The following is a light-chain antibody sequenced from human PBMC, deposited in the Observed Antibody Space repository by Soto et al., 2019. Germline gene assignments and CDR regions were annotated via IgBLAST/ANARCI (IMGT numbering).Light chain of an antibody. CDR2: DVS. CDR1: QDIRGA. J-gene: IGKJ5*01. V-gene: IGKV1-13*02. Sequence: AIQLTQSPSSLSASVGDRVTITCRASQDIRGALAWYQQKPGKPPKLLIFDVSSLQSGVPSRFSGSGSGTDFTLTISSLQPEDFATYSCQQFHTYPITFGQGTRLEIK. CDR3: QQFHTYPIT.